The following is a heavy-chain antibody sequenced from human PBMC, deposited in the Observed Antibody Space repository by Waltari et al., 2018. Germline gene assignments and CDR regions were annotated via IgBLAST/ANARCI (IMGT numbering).Heavy chain of an antibody. V-gene: IGHV4-39*01. D-gene: IGHD5-18*01. CDR1: GGSSSSSSYY. CDR3: ASTVDTAMVGGYDY. Sequence: QLQLQESGPGLVKPSETLSLTCTVSGGSSSSSSYYWCWIRQPPGKGPEWIGSIYYSGSTYYNPSLKSRVTISVDTSKNQFSLKLSSVTAADTAVYYCASTVDTAMVGGYDYWGQGTLVTVSS. J-gene: IGHJ4*02. CDR2: IYYSGST.